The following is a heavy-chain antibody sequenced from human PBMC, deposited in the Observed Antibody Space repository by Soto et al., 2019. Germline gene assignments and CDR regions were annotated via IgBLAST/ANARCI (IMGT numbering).Heavy chain of an antibody. CDR1: GFTFSSYA. Sequence: QVHLEESGGGVVQPGRPLRLSCAVSGFTFSSYAMHWVRQAPGKGLEWVAIIWYDGSNKYYADSVKGRFTISRDNSKNTLFLQMDSLRAEDTAVYYCARGVRDYGDYAERLDDYWGQGTLVTVSS. CDR3: ARGVRDYGDYAERLDDY. D-gene: IGHD4-17*01. CDR2: IWYDGSNK. V-gene: IGHV3-33*01. J-gene: IGHJ4*02.